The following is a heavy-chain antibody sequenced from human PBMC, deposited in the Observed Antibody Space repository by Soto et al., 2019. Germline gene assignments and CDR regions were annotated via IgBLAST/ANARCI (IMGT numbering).Heavy chain of an antibody. D-gene: IGHD3-3*01. V-gene: IGHV1-69*13. Sequence: ASVKVSCKASGGTFSSYAISWVRQAPGQGLEWMGGIIPIFGTANYAQKFQGRVTITADESTSTAYMELSSLRSEDTAVYYCAREFWSGYYSLSDDYYYYGMDVWGQGTTVTVSS. CDR1: GGTFSSYA. CDR2: IIPIFGTA. J-gene: IGHJ6*02. CDR3: AREFWSGYYSLSDDYYYYGMDV.